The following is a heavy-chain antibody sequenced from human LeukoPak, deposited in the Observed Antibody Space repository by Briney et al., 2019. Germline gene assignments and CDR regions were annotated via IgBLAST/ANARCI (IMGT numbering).Heavy chain of an antibody. V-gene: IGHV3-49*05. CDR1: GFTFGDYA. CDR2: IRSKAYGGTT. Sequence: NPGGSLRLSCTASGFTFGDYAMSWFRQAPGKGLEWVGFIRSKAYGGTTEYAASVKGRFTISRDDSKSIAYLQMNSLKTEDTAVYYCTRGTASSGWYGYYFDYWGQGTLDTVSS. D-gene: IGHD6-19*01. CDR3: TRGTASSGWYGYYFDY. J-gene: IGHJ4*02.